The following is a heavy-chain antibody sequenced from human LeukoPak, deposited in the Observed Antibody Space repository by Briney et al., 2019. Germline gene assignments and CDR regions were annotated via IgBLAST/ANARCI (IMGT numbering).Heavy chain of an antibody. CDR3: AKPGIAVVDFDY. CDR1: GFTFSSYG. V-gene: IGHV3-30*02. J-gene: IGHJ4*02. D-gene: IGHD6-19*01. Sequence: GSLRLSCAASGFTFSSYGMHWVRQAPGKGLEWVAFIRYDGSNKYYADSVKGRFTISRDNSKNTLYLQMNSLRAEDTAVYYCAKPGIAVVDFDYWGQGTLVTVSS. CDR2: IRYDGSNK.